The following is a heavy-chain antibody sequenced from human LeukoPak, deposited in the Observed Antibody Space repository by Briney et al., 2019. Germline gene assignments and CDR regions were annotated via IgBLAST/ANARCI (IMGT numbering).Heavy chain of an antibody. CDR3: AKVLDGVRGGLDY. Sequence: GGSLRLSCAASGFTFSSYWMSWVRQAPGKGLEWVANIKQDGSEKYYVDSVKGRFTISRDNAKNSLYLQMNSLRVEDTAVYYCAKVLDGVRGGLDYWGQGTLVTVSS. CDR2: IKQDGSEK. CDR1: GFTFSSYW. V-gene: IGHV3-7*03. J-gene: IGHJ4*02. D-gene: IGHD3-10*01.